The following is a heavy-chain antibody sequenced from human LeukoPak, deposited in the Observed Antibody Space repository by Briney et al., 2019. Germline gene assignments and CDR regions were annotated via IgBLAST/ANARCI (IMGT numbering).Heavy chain of an antibody. CDR3: ARTDPRNLGWFDF. J-gene: IGHJ4*02. CDR2: ISSSGSTI. V-gene: IGHV3-48*03. Sequence: PGGSLRLSCAASGFTFSSYEMNWVRQAPGKGLEWVSYISSSGSTIYYADSVKGRFTISRDNAKNSLYLQMNSLRAEDTAVYYCARTDPRNLGWFDFWGQGALVTVSS. CDR1: GFTFSSYE. D-gene: IGHD5-24*01.